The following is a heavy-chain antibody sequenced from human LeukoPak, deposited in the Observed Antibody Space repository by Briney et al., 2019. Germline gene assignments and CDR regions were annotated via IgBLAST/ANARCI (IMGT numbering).Heavy chain of an antibody. D-gene: IGHD6-19*01. CDR1: GFTFSSYA. CDR3: ARVGGGWYYFDY. CDR2: LSGSGGNT. V-gene: IGHV3-23*01. J-gene: IGHJ4*02. Sequence: GGSLRLSCAASGFTFSSYAMSWVRQAPGKGLEWVSGLSGSGGNTIYADSVKGRFTISRDNSKNTMFLQMNSLRAEDTAVYYCARVGGGWYYFDYWGQGTLVTVSS.